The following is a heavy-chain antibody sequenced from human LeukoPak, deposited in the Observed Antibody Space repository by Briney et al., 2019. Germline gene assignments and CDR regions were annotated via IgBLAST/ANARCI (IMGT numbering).Heavy chain of an antibody. D-gene: IGHD3-3*01. CDR2: INHSGST. V-gene: IGHV4-34*01. CDR1: GGSFSGYY. Sequence: SSETLSLTCAVYGGSFSGYYWSWIRQPPGKGLEWIGEINHSGSTNYNPSLKSRVTISVDTSKNQFSLKLSSVTAADTAVYYCARAPSYYDSEVFDYWGQGTLVTVSS. CDR3: ARAPSYYDSEVFDY. J-gene: IGHJ4*02.